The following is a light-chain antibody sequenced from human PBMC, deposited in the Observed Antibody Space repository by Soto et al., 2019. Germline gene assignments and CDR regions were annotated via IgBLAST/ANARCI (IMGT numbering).Light chain of an antibody. CDR3: QQYDNLPIT. V-gene: IGKV1-33*01. CDR2: DAS. Sequence: DIQMTQSPSTLSASVGDRVTITCRASQSIGRWLAWYQQKPGKAPKLLIYDASNLETGVPSRFSGSGSGTDFTFTISSLQPEDIATYYCQQYDNLPITFGQGTRLEIK. J-gene: IGKJ5*01. CDR1: QSIGRW.